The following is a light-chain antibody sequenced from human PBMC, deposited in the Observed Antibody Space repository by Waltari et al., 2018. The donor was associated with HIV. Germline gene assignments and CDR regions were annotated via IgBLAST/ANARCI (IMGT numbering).Light chain of an antibody. V-gene: IGLV2-23*02. Sequence: QSALTQPASVSGSPGQSMTIPCTGTSSDFGSYNLVPWYQQHPGKAPKLMIYEVSKRPSVVSNRFSGSKSGNMASLTISGLQAEDEADYYCCSYAGTSTVVFGGGTRLTVL. J-gene: IGLJ2*01. CDR3: CSYAGTSTVV. CDR2: EVS. CDR1: SSDFGSYNL.